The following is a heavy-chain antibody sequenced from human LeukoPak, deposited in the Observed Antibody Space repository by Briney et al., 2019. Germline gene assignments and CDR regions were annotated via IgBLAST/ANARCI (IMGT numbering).Heavy chain of an antibody. CDR1: GFTFSSYW. Sequence: GGSLRLSCTASGFTFSSYWMSWVRQAPGKGLEWVANIKKDGSEKYYVDSVKGRFTISRDNAKTSLYLEMNRPRAEDTAVYYCARDLSGVTGYTYGRGIDYWGQGTLVTVSS. CDR2: IKKDGSEK. V-gene: IGHV3-7*01. D-gene: IGHD5-18*01. CDR3: ARDLSGVTGYTYGRGIDY. J-gene: IGHJ4*02.